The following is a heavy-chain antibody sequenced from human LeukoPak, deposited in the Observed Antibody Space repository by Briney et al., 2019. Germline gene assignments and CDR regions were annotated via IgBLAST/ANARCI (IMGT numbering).Heavy chain of an antibody. CDR2: ISGSGGST. Sequence: GGSLRLSCAASGFTFSSYAMSWVRQAPGKGLEWVSTISGSGGSTYYADSVKGRFTISRDNSKNTLYLQMNSLRAEDMAVYYCAKDFYYDSSGYPYAFDIWGQGTMVTVS. D-gene: IGHD3-22*01. CDR3: AKDFYYDSSGYPYAFDI. J-gene: IGHJ3*02. CDR1: GFTFSSYA. V-gene: IGHV3-23*01.